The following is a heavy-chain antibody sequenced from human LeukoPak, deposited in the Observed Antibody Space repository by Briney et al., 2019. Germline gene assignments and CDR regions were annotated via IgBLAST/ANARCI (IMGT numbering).Heavy chain of an antibody. Sequence: NXGGSLRLSCAASGFTFSSYSMNWVRQAPGKGLEWVSSISSSSSYIYYADSVKGRFTISRDNAKNSLYLQMNSLRAEDTAVYYCARDPPYSSGWYPPAAYFQHWGQGTLVTVSS. D-gene: IGHD6-19*01. V-gene: IGHV3-21*01. CDR2: ISSSSSYI. CDR3: ARDPPYSSGWYPPAAYFQH. J-gene: IGHJ1*01. CDR1: GFTFSSYS.